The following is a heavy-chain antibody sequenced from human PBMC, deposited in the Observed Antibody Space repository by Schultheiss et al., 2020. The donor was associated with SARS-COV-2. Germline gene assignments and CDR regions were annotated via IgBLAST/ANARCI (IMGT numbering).Heavy chain of an antibody. CDR3: ARDLGSWIQLWAPDY. D-gene: IGHD5-18*01. J-gene: IGHJ4*02. V-gene: IGHV3-33*01. CDR1: GFTFSSYG. CDR2: IWSDGSNK. Sequence: GGSLRLSCAASGFTFSSYGMHWVRQAPGKGLEWLAVIWSDGSNKYYADSVKGRFTISRDNSKNTLYLQMNSLRAEDTAVYYCARDLGSWIQLWAPDYWGQGTLVTVSS.